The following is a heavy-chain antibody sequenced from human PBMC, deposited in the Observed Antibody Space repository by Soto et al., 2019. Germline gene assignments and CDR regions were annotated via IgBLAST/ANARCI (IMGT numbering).Heavy chain of an antibody. V-gene: IGHV1-8*01. J-gene: IGHJ5*02. D-gene: IGHD6-13*01. Sequence: GASVKVSCKASGYTFTSYDINWVRQATGQGIEWMGWMNPNSGKTGYAQKFQGRVTMTRNTSISTAYMELSSLRSEDTAVYYCARVLSKQQLVREDVNNWFDPWGQGTLVTVSS. CDR2: MNPNSGKT. CDR3: ARVLSKQQLVREDVNNWFDP. CDR1: GYTFTSYD.